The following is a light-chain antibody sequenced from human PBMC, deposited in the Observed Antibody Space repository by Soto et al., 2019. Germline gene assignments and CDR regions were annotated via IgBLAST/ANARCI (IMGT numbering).Light chain of an antibody. J-gene: IGKJ1*01. Sequence: EIVMTQSPATLSVSPGERATLSCRASQSVSSNLAWYQQKPGQAPRLLIYGASTRATGIPARFSGSGSGTEFALTISILQSEDDAFYYYQQQHNKPRWTFGQGTKVDIK. CDR2: GAS. V-gene: IGKV3-15*01. CDR1: QSVSSN. CDR3: QQQHNKPRWT.